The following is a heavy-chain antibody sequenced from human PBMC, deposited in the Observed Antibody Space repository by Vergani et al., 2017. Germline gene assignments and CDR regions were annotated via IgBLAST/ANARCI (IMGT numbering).Heavy chain of an antibody. CDR3: ARPVAPSAIADGYHV. Sequence: QLQLQESGPGLVKPSETLSLSCRVSGDSISRSYYYWGFIRQPPGKGLEWIGSISSSGSPYYNPTRKSRLAFSVDTSKNPFSLRLKSVTATDTGMYYCARPVAPSAIADGYHVWGQGTMVTVS. CDR1: GDSISRSYYY. V-gene: IGHV4-39*02. J-gene: IGHJ3*01. D-gene: IGHD6-13*01. CDR2: ISSSGSP.